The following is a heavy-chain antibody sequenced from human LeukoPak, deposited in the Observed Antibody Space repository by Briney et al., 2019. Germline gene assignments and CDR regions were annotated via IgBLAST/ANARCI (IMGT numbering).Heavy chain of an antibody. J-gene: IGHJ6*02. Sequence: WASVKVSCTASGGTFSSYAISWVRQAPGQGLEWMGGIIPIFGTANYAQKFQGRVTITADESTSTAYMELSSLRSEDTAVYCCARASDYYYYGMDVWGQGTTVTVSS. CDR3: ARASDYYYYGMDV. V-gene: IGHV1-69*13. CDR1: GGTFSSYA. CDR2: IIPIFGTA.